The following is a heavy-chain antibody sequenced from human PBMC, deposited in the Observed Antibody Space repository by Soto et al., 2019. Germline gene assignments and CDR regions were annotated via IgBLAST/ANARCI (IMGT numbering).Heavy chain of an antibody. V-gene: IGHV4-4*07. J-gene: IGHJ4*02. CDR3: ARTGSYWGGFDY. Sequence: SETLSLTCSVSGGSISSYYLSWIRQPAGKGLEWIGRIYTSTSTNNNPTLKSRVTLSVDTSKNQFSLRLSYVTAADTAVYYCARTGSYWGGFDYWGQGTLVTVSS. CDR2: IYTSTST. CDR1: GGSISSYY. D-gene: IGHD1-26*01.